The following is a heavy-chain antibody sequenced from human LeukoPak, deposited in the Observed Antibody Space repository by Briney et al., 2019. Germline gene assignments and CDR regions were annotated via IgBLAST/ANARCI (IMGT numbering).Heavy chain of an antibody. V-gene: IGHV3-9*03. Sequence: PGGSLRLSCAASGFSFDDYDMSWVRQTPGKGLEWVSGISWNSGSIGYADSVKGRFTISRDNAKNSLYLQMNSLRAEDMALYYCAKGGYSSSSRVFDYWGQGTLVTVSS. CDR3: AKGGYSSSSRVFDY. D-gene: IGHD6-6*01. J-gene: IGHJ4*02. CDR1: GFSFDDYD. CDR2: ISWNSGSI.